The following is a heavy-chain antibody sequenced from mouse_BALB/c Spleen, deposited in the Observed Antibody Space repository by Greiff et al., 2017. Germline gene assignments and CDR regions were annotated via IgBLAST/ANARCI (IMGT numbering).Heavy chain of an antibody. CDR2: INPSTGYT. J-gene: IGHJ2*01. D-gene: IGHD1-1*01. CDR1: GYTFTSYW. Sequence: VQLQQSGAELAKPGASVKMSCKASGYTFTSYWMHWVKQRPGQGLEWIGYINPSTGYTEYNQKFKDKATLTADKSSSTAYMQLSSLTSVDSAVYYCEGETESYGGYWGQGTALTVSA. CDR3: EGETESYGGY. V-gene: IGHV1-7*01.